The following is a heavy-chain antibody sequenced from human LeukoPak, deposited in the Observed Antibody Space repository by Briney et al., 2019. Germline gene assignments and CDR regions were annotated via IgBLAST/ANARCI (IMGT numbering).Heavy chain of an antibody. V-gene: IGHV3-21*01. CDR2: ISSSGSYI. D-gene: IGHD3-3*01. CDR3: ARARPPTIFGVVIPYYYMDV. J-gene: IGHJ6*03. Sequence: NPGGSLRLSCAASGFTFSSYSMNWVRQAPGKGLEWVSSISSSGSYIYYADSVKGRFTISRDNAKNSLYLQMNSLRAEDTAVYYCARARPPTIFGVVIPYYYMDVWGKGTTVTVSS. CDR1: GFTFSSYS.